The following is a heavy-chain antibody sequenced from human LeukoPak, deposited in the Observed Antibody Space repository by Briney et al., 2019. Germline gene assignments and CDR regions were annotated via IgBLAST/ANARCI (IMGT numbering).Heavy chain of an antibody. CDR2: IYYSGST. CDR3: ARGMYYDSSGYGPYYYYYGMDV. J-gene: IGHJ6*02. V-gene: IGHV4-31*03. CDR1: GGSISSGGYY. Sequence: SQTLSLTCTVSGGSISSGGYYWSWIRQHPGKGLEWIGYIYYSGSTYYNPSLKSRVTISVDTSKNQFSLKLSSVTAADTAVYYCARGMYYDSSGYGPYYYYYGMDVWGQETTVTVSS. D-gene: IGHD3-22*01.